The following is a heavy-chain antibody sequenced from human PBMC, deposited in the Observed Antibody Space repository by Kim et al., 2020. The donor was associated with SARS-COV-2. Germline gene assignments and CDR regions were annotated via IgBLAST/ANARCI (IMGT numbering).Heavy chain of an antibody. CDR2: INPSDSDT. Sequence: GESLKISCKGSGYTFTNSWIGWVRQLPGRGLEWMGIINPSDSDTRYSPSFQGQVTMSADKSISTAYLQWSSLKASDTAMYYCARQGGGYVSLDYWGQGNLVTVSS. CDR1: GYTFTNSW. J-gene: IGHJ4*02. CDR3: ARQGGGYVSLDY. V-gene: IGHV5-51*01. D-gene: IGHD5-12*01.